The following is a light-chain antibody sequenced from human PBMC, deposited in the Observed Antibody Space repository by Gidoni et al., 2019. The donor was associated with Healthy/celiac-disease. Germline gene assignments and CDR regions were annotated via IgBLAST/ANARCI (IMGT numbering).Light chain of an antibody. J-gene: IGKJ3*01. Sequence: EIVLTPSPATLSLSPGERATLSCSASQSVSSYLAWYHQKPGQAPRLLIYDASTRATGIPARFSGSGSGTDFTLTISSLEPEDFAVYYCQQRSNWPPFTFGPGTKVDIK. CDR3: QQRSNWPPFT. V-gene: IGKV3-11*01. CDR2: DAS. CDR1: QSVSSY.